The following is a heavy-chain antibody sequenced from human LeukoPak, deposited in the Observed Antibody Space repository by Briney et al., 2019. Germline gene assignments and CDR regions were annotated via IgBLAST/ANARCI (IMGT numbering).Heavy chain of an antibody. Sequence: SETLSLTCTVSGGSISSYYWSWIRQPPGKGLEWIGYIYYSGSTNYNPSLKSRVTISVDTSKNQFSLKLSSVTAADTAVYYCARDQIAAAGTGDYWGQGTLVTVSS. V-gene: IGHV4-59*12. D-gene: IGHD6-13*01. CDR3: ARDQIAAAGTGDY. J-gene: IGHJ4*02. CDR2: IYYSGST. CDR1: GGSISSYY.